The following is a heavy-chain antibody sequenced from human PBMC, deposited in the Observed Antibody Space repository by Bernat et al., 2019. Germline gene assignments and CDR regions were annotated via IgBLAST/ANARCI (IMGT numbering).Heavy chain of an antibody. D-gene: IGHD4-17*01. V-gene: IGHV1-2*04. CDR3: AGGDRAGDDGDLYYYYYGMDV. J-gene: IGHJ6*02. Sequence: QVQLVQSGAEVKKPGASVKVSCKASGYTFTGYYMHWVRQAPGQGLEWMGWINPNSGGTNDAQKFQGWVSMTRDTSIGTAYMELSRLRSDDTAVYYCAGGDRAGDDGDLYYYYYGMDVWGQGTTVTVSS. CDR2: INPNSGGT. CDR1: GYTFTGYY.